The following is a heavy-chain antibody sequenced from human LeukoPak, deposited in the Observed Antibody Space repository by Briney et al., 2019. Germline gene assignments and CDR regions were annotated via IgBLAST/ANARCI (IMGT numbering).Heavy chain of an antibody. Sequence: GGSLRLSCAASGFTVSSNYMSWVRQAPGKGLEWVSVLFSGYSTYYADSVKGRFTTSRDNSKNTLYLQMNSLRAEDTAVYFCARGPDKATKYYFDYWGQGTPVTVSS. V-gene: IGHV3-66*01. D-gene: IGHD5-18*01. CDR3: ARGPDKATKYYFDY. CDR2: LFSGYST. CDR1: GFTVSSNY. J-gene: IGHJ4*02.